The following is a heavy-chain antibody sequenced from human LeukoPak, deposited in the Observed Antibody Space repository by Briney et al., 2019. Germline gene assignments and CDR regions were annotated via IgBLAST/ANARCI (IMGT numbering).Heavy chain of an antibody. CDR2: ISGSGGNT. J-gene: IGHJ5*02. V-gene: IGHV3-23*01. CDR3: AKDGPYGSGSYNWFDP. D-gene: IGHD3-10*01. Sequence: GGSLRLSCAASGFTFSSYAMSWVRQAPGKGLEWVSAISGSGGNTYYADSVKGRFTISRDNSKNTLYLQMNSLRAEDTAVYYCAKDGPYGSGSYNWFDPWGQGTLVTVSS. CDR1: GFTFSSYA.